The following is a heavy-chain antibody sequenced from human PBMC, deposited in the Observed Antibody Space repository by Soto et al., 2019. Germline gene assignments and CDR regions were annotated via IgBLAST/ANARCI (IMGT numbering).Heavy chain of an antibody. Sequence: ASVKVSCKASGYTFTSYAMHWVRQAPGQRLEWMGWINAGNGNTKYSQKFQGRVTITRDTSASTAYMELSSLRSEDTAVYYCASMSWGDYRLVVWGQGTTVTVSS. J-gene: IGHJ6*02. CDR3: ASMSWGDYRLVV. CDR2: INAGNGNT. D-gene: IGHD4-4*01. CDR1: GYTFTSYA. V-gene: IGHV1-3*01.